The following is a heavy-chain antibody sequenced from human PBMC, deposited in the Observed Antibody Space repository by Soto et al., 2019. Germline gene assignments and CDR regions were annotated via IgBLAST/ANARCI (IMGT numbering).Heavy chain of an antibody. D-gene: IGHD4-4*01. CDR2: IYAAGRT. V-gene: IGHV3-66*01. J-gene: IGHJ6*03. CDR3: ARAIVTPGTYYIDV. Sequence: EVRLVESGGGLVQPGESLRLSCEASGFTVGTNYISWVRQSPGKGLEWVSVIYAAGRTYYPDSVKGRFTISRDKSLNTVSLQMSSLRVDDTAVYYCARAIVTPGTYYIDVWGKGTTVTVSS. CDR1: GFTVGTNY.